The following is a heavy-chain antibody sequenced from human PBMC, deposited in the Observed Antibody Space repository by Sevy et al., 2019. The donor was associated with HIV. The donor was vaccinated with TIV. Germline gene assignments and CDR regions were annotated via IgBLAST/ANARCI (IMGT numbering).Heavy chain of an antibody. D-gene: IGHD6-19*01. CDR3: GRVRLYGGWLAFDY. CDR1: GYTFTDYY. CDR2: INSKSGGS. Sequence: ASVKVSCKASGYTFTDYYMHWVRQAPGQGLEWMGWINSKSGGSKYAQKFQGRVTMTRDTSISTAYMELSRLRSDDTAVYYCGRVRLYGGWLAFDYWGQGTLVTVSS. V-gene: IGHV1-2*02. J-gene: IGHJ4*02.